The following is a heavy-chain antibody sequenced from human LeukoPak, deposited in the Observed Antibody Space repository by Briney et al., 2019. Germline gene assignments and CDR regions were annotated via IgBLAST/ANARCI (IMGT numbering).Heavy chain of an antibody. CDR2: IHHDGTT. V-gene: IGHV4-34*01. CDR3: SRLRPNGVSRTGSSY. J-gene: IGHJ4*01. CDR1: GGSFSGYY. Sequence: PSETLSLTCVAHGGSFSGYYWSWIRQPPGKGLEWIGEIHHDGTTNYKPSLMSGVAIVVDNSTHQFSLNLTSVTAADTAVYFVSRLRPNGVSRTGSSYGGQGTLVTVSS. D-gene: IGHD2-8*01.